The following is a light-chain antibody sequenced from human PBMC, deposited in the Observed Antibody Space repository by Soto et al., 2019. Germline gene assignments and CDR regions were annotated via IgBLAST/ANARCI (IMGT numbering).Light chain of an antibody. CDR3: ASYTSARIRV. CDR1: SSDIGAYNS. Sequence: QSVLTQPASVSASPGQSITISCTGTSSDIGAYNSVSWYQQHPGKAPQLMIYDVSYRPSGISSRFSGSKSGNTASLTISGLQADDDADYYCASYTSARIRVFDGGTQLTVL. CDR2: DVS. V-gene: IGLV2-14*01. J-gene: IGLJ2*01.